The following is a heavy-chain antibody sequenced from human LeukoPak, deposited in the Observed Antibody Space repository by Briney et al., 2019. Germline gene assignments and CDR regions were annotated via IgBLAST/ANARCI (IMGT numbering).Heavy chain of an antibody. D-gene: IGHD6-6*01. CDR1: GYTFTAYY. J-gene: IGHJ4*02. CDR3: ARDLGVTVRPFSLFY. V-gene: IGHV1-2*02. Sequence: ASVKVSCKASGYTFTAYYIHWVRQAPGQGPEWMGWINPNSGVTNYAQKFQGRVIMTSDTSISTAYMEFSRLRSDDTAMYYCARDLGVTVRPFSLFYWGQGTLVTVSS. CDR2: INPNSGVT.